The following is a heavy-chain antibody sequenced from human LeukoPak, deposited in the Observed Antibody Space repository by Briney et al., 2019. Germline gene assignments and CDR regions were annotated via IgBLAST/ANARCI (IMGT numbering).Heavy chain of an antibody. CDR1: GGSVSSGSYY. CDR3: ARALVGYYTTYYFDY. V-gene: IGHV4-61*01. D-gene: IGHD2-2*02. Sequence: PSETLSLTCTVSGGSVSSGSYYWSWIRQPPGKGLEWIGYIYYSGSTNYNPSLKSRVTISVDTSKNQFSLKLSSVTAADTAVYYCARALVGYYTTYYFDYWGQGTLVTVSS. J-gene: IGHJ4*02. CDR2: IYYSGST.